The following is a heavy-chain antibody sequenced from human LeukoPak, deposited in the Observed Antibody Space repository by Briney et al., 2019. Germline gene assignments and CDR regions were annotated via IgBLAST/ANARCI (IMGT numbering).Heavy chain of an antibody. CDR3: ATDRPYYGSGSYYMTH. CDR1: GYTLTELS. CDR2: FDPEDGET. Sequence: GASVTVSFKVSGYTLTELSMHWVRQAPGKGLEWKGGFDPEDGETIYAQKFQGRVTMTEDTSTDTAYMELSSLRSEDTAVYYCATDRPYYGSGSYYMTHWGQGTLVTVSS. D-gene: IGHD3-10*01. V-gene: IGHV1-24*01. J-gene: IGHJ4*02.